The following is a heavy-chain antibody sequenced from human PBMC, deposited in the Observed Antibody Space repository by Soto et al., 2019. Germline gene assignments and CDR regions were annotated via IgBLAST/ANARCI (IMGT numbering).Heavy chain of an antibody. V-gene: IGHV1-18*01. D-gene: IGHD3-22*01. CDR2: ISAYNGNT. Sequence: GASVKVSCKASGYTFTGYGISWVRQAPGQGLEWMGWISAYNGNTNYAQKLQGRVTMTTDTSTSTAYMELRSLRSDDTAVYYCARNYYDSSGPNWFDPWGQGTLVTVSS. CDR1: GYTFTGYG. CDR3: ARNYYDSSGPNWFDP. J-gene: IGHJ5*02.